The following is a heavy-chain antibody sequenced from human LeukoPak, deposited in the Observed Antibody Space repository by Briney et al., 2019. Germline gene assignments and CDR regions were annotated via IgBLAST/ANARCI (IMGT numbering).Heavy chain of an antibody. V-gene: IGHV3-23*01. CDR2: ISGSGGST. Sequence: GGSLRLSCAASGFTFSSYAMHWVRQAPGKGLEWVSAISGSGGSTYYADSVKGRFTISRDNSKNTLYLQMNSLRAEDTAVYYCAKGDTYYYDSSGYYPANYYFDYWGQGTLVTVSS. CDR1: GFTFSSYA. CDR3: AKGDTYYYDSSGYYPANYYFDY. J-gene: IGHJ4*02. D-gene: IGHD3-22*01.